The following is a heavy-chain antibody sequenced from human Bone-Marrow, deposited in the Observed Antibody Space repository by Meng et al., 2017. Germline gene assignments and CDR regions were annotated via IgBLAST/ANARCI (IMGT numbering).Heavy chain of an antibody. V-gene: IGHV4-61*01. D-gene: IGHD2-21*02. J-gene: IGHJ3*02. CDR3: ARRYIAYCGGDCYSGDAFDI. Sequence: SETLSLTCTVSGGSVSSGSYYWSWIRQPPGKGLEWIGYIYYSGSTNYNPSLKSRVTISVDTSKNQFSLKLSSVTAADTAVYYCARRYIAYCGGDCYSGDAFDIWGQGTMVTVSS. CDR2: IYYSGST. CDR1: GGSVSSGSYY.